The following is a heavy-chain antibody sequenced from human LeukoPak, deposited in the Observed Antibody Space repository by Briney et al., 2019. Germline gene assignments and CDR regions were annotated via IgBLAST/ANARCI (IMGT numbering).Heavy chain of an antibody. CDR3: ARGRAVAGTLGVDY. J-gene: IGHJ4*02. D-gene: IGHD6-19*01. CDR1: GGSISSYH. V-gene: IGHV4-59*01. Sequence: SETLSLTCTVSGGSISSYHWSWIRQPPGKGLEWIGYIYYSGSTNYNPSLKSRVTISVDTSKNQFSLKLSSVTAADTAVYYCARGRAVAGTLGVDYWGQGTLVTVSS. CDR2: IYYSGST.